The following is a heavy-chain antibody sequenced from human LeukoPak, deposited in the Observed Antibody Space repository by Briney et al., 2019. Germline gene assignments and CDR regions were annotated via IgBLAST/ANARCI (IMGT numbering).Heavy chain of an antibody. J-gene: IGHJ4*02. D-gene: IGHD3-16*01. CDR3: AREDHDYVWGSITLGH. V-gene: IGHV4-30-4*01. CDR1: GGSISSGDYY. Sequence: SQTLSLTCTVSGGSISSGDYYWSWIRQPPGKGLEWIGYIYYSGSTYYNPSLKSRVTISRDTSKNQFSLKLSSVAAADTAVYYCAREDHDYVWGSITLGHWGQGTLVTVSS. CDR2: IYYSGST.